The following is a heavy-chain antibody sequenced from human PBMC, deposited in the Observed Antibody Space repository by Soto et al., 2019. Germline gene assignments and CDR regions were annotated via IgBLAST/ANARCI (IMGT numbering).Heavy chain of an antibody. CDR3: ARNPPLPRYFDL. V-gene: IGHV4-34*01. CDR2: INHSGST. J-gene: IGHJ2*01. CDR1: GGSFSGYY. Sequence: QVQLQQWGAGLLKPSETLSLTCAVYGGSFSGYYWSWIRQPPGKGLEWIGEINHSGSTNYNPSLNCRVTIPVDTSKNQLPLKLSSVTAADTGVYYCARNPPLPRYFDLGGRGPLVTVSS.